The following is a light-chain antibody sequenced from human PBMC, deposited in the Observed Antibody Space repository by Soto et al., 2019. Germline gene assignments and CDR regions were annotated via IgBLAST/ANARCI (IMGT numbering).Light chain of an antibody. CDR2: EVS. CDR1: SGDVGAYNY. CDR3: SSYTSSSTWV. V-gene: IGLV2-14*01. Sequence: QSALTQPASVSGSPGQSITISCTGTSGDVGAYNYVSWYQQHPGKAPKLMIYEVSNRPSGVSDRFSGSRSGNTASLTISGLQAEDESDYYCSSYTSSSTWVFGGGTKLTVL. J-gene: IGLJ3*02.